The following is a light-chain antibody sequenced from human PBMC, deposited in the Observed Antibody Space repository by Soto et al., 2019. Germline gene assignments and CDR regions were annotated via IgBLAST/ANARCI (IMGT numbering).Light chain of an antibody. CDR2: DVS. CDR3: FSYAGSYSPYV. V-gene: IGLV2-11*01. J-gene: IGLJ1*01. CDR1: SSDVGGYNY. Sequence: QSALNQPRSVSGSPGQSVTISCTGTSSDVGGYNYVSWYQQHPGKAPKLMIYDVSKRPSGVPDRFSGSKSGNTASLTISGLQAEDEAVYYCFSYAGSYSPYVFGTGTKLTVL.